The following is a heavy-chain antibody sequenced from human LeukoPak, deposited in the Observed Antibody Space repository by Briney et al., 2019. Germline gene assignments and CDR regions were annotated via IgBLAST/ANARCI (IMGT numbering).Heavy chain of an antibody. D-gene: IGHD6-13*01. J-gene: IGHJ4*02. CDR3: ATEQVAAAGTVLDY. Sequence: GGSLRLSCAASGFTVSSNYMSWVRQAPGKGLEWVSSISSTSRYIYCADSLKGRFTISRDNAKNSLYLQMNSLRAEDTAVYYCATEQVAAAGTVLDYWGQGTPVTVSS. CDR1: GFTVSSNY. CDR2: ISSTSRYI. V-gene: IGHV3-21*01.